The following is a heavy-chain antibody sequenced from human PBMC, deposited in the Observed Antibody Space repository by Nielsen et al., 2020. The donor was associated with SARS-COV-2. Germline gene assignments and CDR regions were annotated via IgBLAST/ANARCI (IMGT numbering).Heavy chain of an antibody. J-gene: IGHJ3*02. D-gene: IGHD4-17*01. Sequence: SETLSLTCTVSGGSISSYYWSWIRQPPGKGLEWIGFISNTGNTNYSPSLKSRVTISVDTSKNQFSLNLKSVTPADTAIYFCARDYFGDYLDGFDIWGQGRLVTVSS. CDR3: ARDYFGDYLDGFDI. CDR1: GGSISSYY. CDR2: ISNTGNT. V-gene: IGHV4-59*01.